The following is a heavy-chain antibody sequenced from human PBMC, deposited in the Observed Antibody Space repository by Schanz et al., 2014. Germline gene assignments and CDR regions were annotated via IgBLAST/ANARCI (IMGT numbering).Heavy chain of an antibody. V-gene: IGHV4-61*02. CDR1: GGSISSGSYY. CDR3: ARQRSYFYAMDV. Sequence: QVQLQESGPGLVKPSQTLSLTCTVSGGSISSGSYYWSWIRQPAGKGLEWIGRIYSTGSTNYNPSLKSRVPISKDTPKTHFSLKLTSVTAADTAVYYCARQRSYFYAMDVWGQGTTVTVSS. CDR2: IYSTGST. J-gene: IGHJ6*02.